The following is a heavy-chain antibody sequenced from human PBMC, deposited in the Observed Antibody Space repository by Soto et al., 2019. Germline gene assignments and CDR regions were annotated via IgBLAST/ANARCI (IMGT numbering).Heavy chain of an antibody. V-gene: IGHV1-2*04. D-gene: IGHD2-2*01. CDR1: GYTFTGYY. Sequence: ASVKVSCKASGYTFTGYYMHWVRQAPGQGLEWMGWINPNSGGTNYAQKFQGWVTMTRDTSISTAYMELSRLRSDDTAVYYCARGELVEIVVVPAAKGLYYCFDTWGQGTLVTVSS. CDR2: INPNSGGT. J-gene: IGHJ5*02. CDR3: ARGELVEIVVVPAAKGLYYCFDT.